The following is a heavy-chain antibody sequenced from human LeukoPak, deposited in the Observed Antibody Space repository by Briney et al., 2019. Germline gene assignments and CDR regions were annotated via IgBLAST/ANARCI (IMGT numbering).Heavy chain of an antibody. Sequence: PGGSLRLSCVASGFTFSSCSMNWVRQAPGKGLEWVSSISSSSSYIYYADSVKGRFTISRDNAKNSLYLQMNSLRAEDTAVYYCARDNSGSYGDWGQGTLVTVSS. CDR2: ISSSSSYI. CDR3: ARDNSGSYGD. V-gene: IGHV3-21*01. J-gene: IGHJ4*02. D-gene: IGHD1-26*01. CDR1: GFTFSSCS.